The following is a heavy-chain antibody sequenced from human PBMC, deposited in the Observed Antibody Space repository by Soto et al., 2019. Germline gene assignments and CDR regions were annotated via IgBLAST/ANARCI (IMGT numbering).Heavy chain of an antibody. CDR1: GFTFSSYA. CDR2: ISGSGGST. CDR3: AKWSAYAVTTAYFDY. V-gene: IGHV3-23*01. J-gene: IGHJ4*02. Sequence: LRLSCAASGFTFSSYAMSWVRQAPGKGLEWVSAISGSGGSTYYADSVKGRFTISRDNSKNTLYLQMNSLRAEDTAVYYCAKWSAYAVTTAYFDYWGQGTLVTVSS. D-gene: IGHD4-17*01.